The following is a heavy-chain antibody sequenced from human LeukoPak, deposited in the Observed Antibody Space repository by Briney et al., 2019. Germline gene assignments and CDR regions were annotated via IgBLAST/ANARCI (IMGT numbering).Heavy chain of an antibody. V-gene: IGHV3-7*01. Sequence: GGSLRLSCAASGFTFRSHWMSWVRQAPGKGLELVANINQDGSEKYYVDSVKGRFTISRDNAKNSLFLQMNSLRAEDTATYYCARDHVVDGLVFDYWGQGTLVTVSS. CDR1: GFTFRSHW. CDR3: ARDHVVDGLVFDY. CDR2: INQDGSEK. J-gene: IGHJ4*02. D-gene: IGHD2-15*01.